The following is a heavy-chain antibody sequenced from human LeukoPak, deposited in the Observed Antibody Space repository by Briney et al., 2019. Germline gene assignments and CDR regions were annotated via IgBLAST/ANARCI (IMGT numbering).Heavy chain of an antibody. CDR2: IYYSGNT. D-gene: IGHD7-27*01. V-gene: IGHV4-39*01. Sequence: KTSETLSLTCTVSGGSISNSNYYWAWIRQLPGKGLEWIGNIYYSGNTYYNPALKSRVTISVDTSKSQFSLKLSSMIAADTAVYYCASLLNGGVAHWFDPWGQGALVTVSS. CDR3: ASLLNGGVAHWFDP. CDR1: GGSISNSNYY. J-gene: IGHJ5*02.